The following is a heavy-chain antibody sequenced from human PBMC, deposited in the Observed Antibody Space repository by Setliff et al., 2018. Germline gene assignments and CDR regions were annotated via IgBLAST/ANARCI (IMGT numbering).Heavy chain of an antibody. J-gene: IGHJ4*01. CDR3: ARDGNNWNDLDY. V-gene: IGHV4-59*04. Sequence: SETLSLTCSVSGDSMSFSYWSWIRQPPGKGLEWIGCVYYSGNIYYSPSLKSRVTMFVDTSKNQFSLMLYSVTAADTALYYCARDGNNWNDLDYWGHGTLVTVSS. CDR2: VYYSGNI. CDR1: GDSMSFSY. D-gene: IGHD1-20*01.